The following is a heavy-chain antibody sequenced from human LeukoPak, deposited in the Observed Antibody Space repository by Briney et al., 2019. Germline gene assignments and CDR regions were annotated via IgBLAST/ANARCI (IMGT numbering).Heavy chain of an antibody. CDR2: FDPEDGET. J-gene: IGHJ4*02. V-gene: IGHV1-24*01. CDR1: GYTLTELS. CDR3: ATADYYDSSGYYYDY. Sequence: ASVKVSCKVSGYTLTELSMHWVRQAPGKGLEWMGGFDPEDGETIYARKFQGRVTMTEDTSTDTAYMELSSLRSEDTAVYYCATADYYDSSGYYYDYWGQGTLVTVSS. D-gene: IGHD3-22*01.